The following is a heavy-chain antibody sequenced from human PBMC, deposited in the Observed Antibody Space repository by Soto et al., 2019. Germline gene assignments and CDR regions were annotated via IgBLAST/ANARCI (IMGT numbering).Heavy chain of an antibody. V-gene: IGHV4-34*01. CDR3: ARALLWFGDLDV. CDR1: GGSFSGYY. D-gene: IGHD3-10*01. Sequence: PSETLSLTCAVYGGSFSGYYWSWIRQPPGKGLEWIGEINHSGSTNYNPSLKSRVTISVDTSKNQFSLKLSSVTAADTAVYYCARALLWFGDLDVWRQRTTVTVSS. CDR2: INHSGST. J-gene: IGHJ6*02.